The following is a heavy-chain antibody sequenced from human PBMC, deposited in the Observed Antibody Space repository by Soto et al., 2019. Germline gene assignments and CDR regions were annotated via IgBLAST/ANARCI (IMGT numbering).Heavy chain of an antibody. CDR1: GFSFSDYY. V-gene: IGHV3-11*01. CDR3: ARLVQGPGLYYMDV. Sequence: GGSLRLSCAASGFSFSDYYMNWIRQVPGKGLEWVSHVSSSGSDKYYADSVRGRFTVSRDNVKNSLFLQMNSLRAEDTAVYYCARLVQGPGLYYMDVWGKGTTVTVSS. J-gene: IGHJ6*03. CDR2: VSSSGSDK. D-gene: IGHD3-10*01.